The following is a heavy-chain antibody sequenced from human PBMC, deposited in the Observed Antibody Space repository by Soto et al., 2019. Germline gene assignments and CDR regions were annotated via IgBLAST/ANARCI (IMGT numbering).Heavy chain of an antibody. CDR3: ARCRRITIFGAYMDV. CDR2: ISSSSSTI. J-gene: IGHJ6*03. D-gene: IGHD3-3*01. Sequence: EVQLVESGGGLVQPGGSLRLSCAASGFTFSSYSMNWVRQAPGKGLDWVSYISSSSSTIYYADSVKGRFTISRDNAKNSLYLQMNSLSAEDTAVYYCARCRRITIFGAYMDVWGKGPTVTVSS. V-gene: IGHV3-48*01. CDR1: GFTFSSYS.